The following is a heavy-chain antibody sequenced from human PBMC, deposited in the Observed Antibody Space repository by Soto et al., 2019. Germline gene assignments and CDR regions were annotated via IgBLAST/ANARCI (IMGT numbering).Heavy chain of an antibody. D-gene: IGHD2-15*01. J-gene: IGHJ4*02. CDR2: ISWNSGSI. CDR3: AKDSQEGLGYCSGGSCHPFDY. CDR1: GFTFDDYA. Sequence: DVQLVESGGGLVQPGRSLRLSCAASGFTFDDYAMHWVRQAPGKGLEWVSGISWNSGSIGYADSVKGRFTISRDNAKNSLYLQMNSLRAEDTALYYCAKDSQEGLGYCSGGSCHPFDYWGQGTLVTVSS. V-gene: IGHV3-9*01.